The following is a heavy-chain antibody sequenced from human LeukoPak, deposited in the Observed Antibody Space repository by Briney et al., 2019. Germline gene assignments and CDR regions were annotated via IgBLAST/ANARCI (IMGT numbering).Heavy chain of an antibody. D-gene: IGHD5-18*01. J-gene: IGHJ4*02. Sequence: SQTLSLTCTVSGGSISSGGYYWSWIRQPPGKGLEWIGCIYHSGSTYYNPSLKSRVTISVDRSKNQFSLKLSSVTAADTAVYYCARDECKGMEDTAMVTTSEYWGQGTLVTVSS. CDR3: ARDECKGMEDTAMVTTSEY. CDR1: GGSISSGGYY. V-gene: IGHV4-30-2*01. CDR2: IYHSGST.